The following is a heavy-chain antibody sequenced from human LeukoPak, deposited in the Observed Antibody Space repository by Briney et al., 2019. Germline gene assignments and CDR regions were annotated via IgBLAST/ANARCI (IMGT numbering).Heavy chain of an antibody. CDR2: FHSDDKT. Sequence: PGGSLRLSCPASAFTVSHTYMGWVRQAPGKGLEWVSLFHSDDKTYYADSVKGRFTISRDTSKNTLSLQMHRLRDADTAVYYCARLGSGYYFAFDLWGRGTLVTVSS. V-gene: IGHV3-66*04. CDR1: AFTVSHTY. D-gene: IGHD3-22*01. J-gene: IGHJ2*01. CDR3: ARLGSGYYFAFDL.